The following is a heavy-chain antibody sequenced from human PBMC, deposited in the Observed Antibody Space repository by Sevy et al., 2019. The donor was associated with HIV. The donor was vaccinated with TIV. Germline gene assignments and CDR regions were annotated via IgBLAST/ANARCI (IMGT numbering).Heavy chain of an antibody. J-gene: IGHJ4*02. CDR2: INPNSGDT. V-gene: IGHV1-2*02. CDR3: ATPEAPFSGGSCYDFDY. D-gene: IGHD2-15*01. CDR1: GHTFNAYY. Sequence: ASVKVSCKASGHTFNAYYVHWVRQAPGQGLEWMGWINPNSGDTNYAQKFRDRVTMTSDTSITTSYMELSRLTSDDTAIYYCATPEAPFSGGSCYDFDYWGQGTLVTVSS.